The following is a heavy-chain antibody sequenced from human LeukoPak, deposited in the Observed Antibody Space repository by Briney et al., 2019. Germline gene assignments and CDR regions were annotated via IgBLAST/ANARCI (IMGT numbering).Heavy chain of an antibody. J-gene: IGHJ4*02. D-gene: IGHD6-19*01. CDR1: GFTFSSYA. CDR2: ISGSGGST. V-gene: IGHV3-23*01. Sequence: GGSLRLSCAASGFTFSSYAMSWVRQAPGKGLEWVSAISGSGGSTYYADSVKDRFTISRDNSKNTLYLQMNSLRAEDTAVYYCAKESQYSSGWYLLDYWGQGTLVTVSS. CDR3: AKESQYSSGWYLLDY.